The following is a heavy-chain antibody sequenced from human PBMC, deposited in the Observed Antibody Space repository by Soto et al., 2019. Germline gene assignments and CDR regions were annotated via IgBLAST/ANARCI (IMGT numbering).Heavy chain of an antibody. Sequence: ASVKVSCKASGGTFSSYTISWVRQAPGQGLEWMGRIIPILGIANYAQKFQGRVTITADKSTSTAYMELSSLRSEDTAVYYCAREGSGIAVAGTHDYWGQGTLVTVSS. CDR3: AREGSGIAVAGTHDY. CDR1: GGTFSSYT. D-gene: IGHD6-19*01. CDR2: IIPILGIA. V-gene: IGHV1-69*04. J-gene: IGHJ4*02.